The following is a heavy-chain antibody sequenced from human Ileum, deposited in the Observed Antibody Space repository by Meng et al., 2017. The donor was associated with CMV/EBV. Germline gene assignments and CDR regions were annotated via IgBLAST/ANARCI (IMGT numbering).Heavy chain of an antibody. V-gene: IGHV3-7*01. Sequence: GESLKISCAASGFNFYIYWMGWVRQAPGKGPEWVAAIKEDGSEKYFVESAKGRFTISRDNAKNSLFLQMNSLRVEDTAVYYCARGPHRAAAGSYWGQGTLVTVSS. J-gene: IGHJ4*02. CDR3: ARGPHRAAAGSY. CDR2: IKEDGSEK. CDR1: GFNFYIYW. D-gene: IGHD6-13*01.